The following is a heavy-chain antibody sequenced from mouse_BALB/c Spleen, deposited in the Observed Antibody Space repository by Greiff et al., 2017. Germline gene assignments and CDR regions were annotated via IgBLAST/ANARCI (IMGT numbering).Heavy chain of an antibody. CDR3: AREGTTVVAPYWYFDV. D-gene: IGHD1-1*01. J-gene: IGHJ1*01. CDR2: IYPGNGDT. CDR1: GYTFTSYN. Sequence: QVQLQQPGAELVKPGASVKMSCKASGYTFTSYNMHWVKQTPGQGLEWIGAIYPGNGDTSYNQKFKGKATLTADKSSGTAYMQLSSLTSEDSAVYYCAREGTTVVAPYWYFDVWGAGTTVTVSS. V-gene: IGHV1-12*01.